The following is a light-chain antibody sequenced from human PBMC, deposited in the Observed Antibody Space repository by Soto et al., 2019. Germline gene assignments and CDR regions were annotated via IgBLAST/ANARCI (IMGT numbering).Light chain of an antibody. CDR3: QQYGSSPRYT. CDR2: GAS. J-gene: IGKJ2*01. V-gene: IGKV3-20*01. Sequence: EIVLTQSPATLSLSPGERATLSCRASQSVSSSYLAWYQQKPGPAPMLLISGASIRSNGIPDRFCGSGFGTDFTIPISRLEPEDFAVYYCQQYGSSPRYTFGQGTKLEIK. CDR1: QSVSSSY.